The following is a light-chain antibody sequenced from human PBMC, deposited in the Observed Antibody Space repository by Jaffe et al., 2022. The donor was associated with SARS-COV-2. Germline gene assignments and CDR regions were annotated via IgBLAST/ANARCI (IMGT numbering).Light chain of an antibody. CDR1: QSVSSK. CDR3: QQYDNWPPWT. Sequence: EVVMTQSPATLSVSPGERVTLSCRASQSVSSKLAWYQQKPGQAPRLLIYGASTRATGIPVRFSGSGSGTEFTLTISSLQSEDFAVYYCQQYDNWPPWTFGQGTEVDVK. J-gene: IGKJ1*01. CDR2: GAS. V-gene: IGKV3-15*01.